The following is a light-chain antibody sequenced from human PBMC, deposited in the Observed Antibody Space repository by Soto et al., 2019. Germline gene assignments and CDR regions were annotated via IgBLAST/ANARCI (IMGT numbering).Light chain of an antibody. CDR1: QSLLDSSGYNY. V-gene: IGKV2-28*01. CDR2: LGS. J-gene: IGKJ4*01. Sequence: DIVMTQSPLSLPVTPGEPASISCRSSQSLLDSSGYNYLDWYLQKPGQPPQLLIYLGSNRAPGAPDRFSGSGSGTEFTLKISRVEAEDVGIYYCMPGLQTPLTFGGGTKVEIK. CDR3: MPGLQTPLT.